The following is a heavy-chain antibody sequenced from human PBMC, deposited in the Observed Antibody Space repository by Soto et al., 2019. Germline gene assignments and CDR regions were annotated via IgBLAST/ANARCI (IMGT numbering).Heavy chain of an antibody. CDR1: GFTFSSYG. J-gene: IGHJ4*02. Sequence: GGSLRLSCAASGFTFSSYGMHWVRQAPGKGLEWVAVIWYDGSNKYYADSVKGRFTISRDNSKNTLYLQMNSLRAEDTAVYYCARDALGYCSGGSCYGQFDYWGQGTLVTVSS. V-gene: IGHV3-33*01. CDR3: ARDALGYCSGGSCYGQFDY. CDR2: IWYDGSNK. D-gene: IGHD2-15*01.